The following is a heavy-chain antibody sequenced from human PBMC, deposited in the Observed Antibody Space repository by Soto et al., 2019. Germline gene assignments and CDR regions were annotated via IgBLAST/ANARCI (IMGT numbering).Heavy chain of an antibody. Sequence: QVQLVQSGAEMKKPGASVKVSCKASGYTFTSYDINWVRQATGQGLEWMGWMNPNSGNTGYAQKFQGRVTMTRNTSISTAYMELSSLRSEDTAVYYCARGNPGIAAGRYYYYYYMDVWGKGTTVTVSS. CDR1: GYTFTSYD. V-gene: IGHV1-8*01. J-gene: IGHJ6*03. CDR2: MNPNSGNT. CDR3: ARGNPGIAAGRYYYYYYMDV. D-gene: IGHD6-13*01.